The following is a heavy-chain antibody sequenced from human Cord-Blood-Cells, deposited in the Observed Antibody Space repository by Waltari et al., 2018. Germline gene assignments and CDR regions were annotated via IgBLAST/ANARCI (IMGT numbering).Heavy chain of an antibody. J-gene: IGHJ4*02. D-gene: IGHD4-4*01. CDR2: INHRGST. CDR1: GGSFSGYY. Sequence: QVQLQQWGAGLLKPSETLSLTCAVYGGSFSGYYWSWIRQPPGKGLEWIVEINHRGSTNYNPSLKSRVTISVDTSKNQFSLKLSSVTAADTAVYYCARADHSNYFDYWGQGTLVTVSS. V-gene: IGHV4-34*01. CDR3: ARADHSNYFDY.